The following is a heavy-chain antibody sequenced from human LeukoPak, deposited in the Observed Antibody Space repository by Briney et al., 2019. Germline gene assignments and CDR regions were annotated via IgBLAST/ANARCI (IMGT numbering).Heavy chain of an antibody. CDR2: MSYDGSNK. D-gene: IGHD2-15*01. V-gene: IGHV3-30*18. CDR3: AKDGNLGYCSGGSCGDFDY. CDR1: GFTFSSYG. Sequence: GGSLRLSCAASGFTFSSYGMHWVRQAPGKGLEWVAVMSYDGSNKYYADSVKGRFTISRDNSKNTLYLQMNSLRAEDTAVYYCAKDGNLGYCSGGSCGDFDYWGQGTLVTVSS. J-gene: IGHJ4*02.